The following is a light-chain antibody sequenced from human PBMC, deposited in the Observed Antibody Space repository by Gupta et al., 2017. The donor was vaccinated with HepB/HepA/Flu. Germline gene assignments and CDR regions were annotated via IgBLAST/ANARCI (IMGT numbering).Light chain of an antibody. J-gene: IGKJ5*01. V-gene: IGKV2-28*01. CDR1: QSLLHSSGYHF. CDR2: LGS. CDR3: MQALQTPPIT. Sequence: GMTQSPLFLTVTPGESASISCRSSQSLLHSSGYHFLDWYLQKPGQSPQLLIYLGSNPASGVPDRFSGSGSGTDFSLKISRVEAQDVGVYYCMQALQTPPITFGQGTRLEIK.